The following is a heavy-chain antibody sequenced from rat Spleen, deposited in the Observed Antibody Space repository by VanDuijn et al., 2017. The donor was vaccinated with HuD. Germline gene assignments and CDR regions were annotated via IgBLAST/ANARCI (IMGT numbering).Heavy chain of an antibody. J-gene: IGHJ2*01. V-gene: IGHV5-29*01. CDR1: GFTFSSNW. CDR2: IVFDSSGI. CDR3: VTTYFGYGYFDY. Sequence: EVQLVESGGGLVQPGSPLKLSCAASGFTFSSNWLNWIRQAPGKGLEWVATIVFDSSGIYYRKSVKGRFTLSRDNTRNTLYLQMDSLKSEDTATYYCVTTYFGYGYFDYWGQGVMVTVSS. D-gene: IGHD1-9*01.